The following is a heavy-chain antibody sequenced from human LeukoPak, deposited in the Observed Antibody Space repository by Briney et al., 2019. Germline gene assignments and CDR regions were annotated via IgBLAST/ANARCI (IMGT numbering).Heavy chain of an antibody. V-gene: IGHV1-8*01. CDR3: ARTKGIAATGTINWFDP. CDR2: MNPNSGNT. CDR1: GYTFTSYD. D-gene: IGHD6-13*01. J-gene: IGHJ5*02. Sequence: ASVKVSCKASGYTFTSYDINLVRQATGQGLEWMGCMNPNSGNTGYAQKFQGRVTMTRNTSISTAYMELSILRSEDTAVYYCARTKGIAATGTINWFDPWGQGTLVTVSS.